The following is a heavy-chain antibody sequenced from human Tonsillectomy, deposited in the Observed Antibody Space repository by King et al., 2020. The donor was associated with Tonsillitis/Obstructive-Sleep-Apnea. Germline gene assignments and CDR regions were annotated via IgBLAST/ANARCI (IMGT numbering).Heavy chain of an antibody. V-gene: IGHV3-23*04. J-gene: IGHJ3*02. CDR2: ISGTDGST. CDR3: AQAKLEPHVAPDDAFDI. CDR1: GFTFSSYA. D-gene: IGHD1-14*01. Sequence: EVQLVESGGGLVRPGGSLRLSCAASGFTFSSYAMSWVRQAPGKGLEWVSAISGTDGSTYYADSVRGRFTISRDNSKNTLYLQMNSLRAAATAVYYCAQAKLEPHVAPDDAFDIWGQGTMVTVSS.